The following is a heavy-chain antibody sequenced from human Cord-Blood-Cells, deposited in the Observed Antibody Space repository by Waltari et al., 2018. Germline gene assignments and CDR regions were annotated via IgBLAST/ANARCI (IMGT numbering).Heavy chain of an antibody. CDR2: INHSGST. CDR3: ARGSDIVVVPAAINYYYYGMDV. Sequence: QVQLQQWGAGLLKPSETLSLTCAVYGGSFSGYYWSWIRQPPGKGLAWIGEINHSGSTNYNPSLKNRVTISVDTSKNQFSLKLSSVTAADTAVYYCARGSDIVVVPAAINYYYYGMDVWGQGTTVTVSS. CDR1: GGSFSGYY. D-gene: IGHD2-2*01. J-gene: IGHJ6*02. V-gene: IGHV4-34*01.